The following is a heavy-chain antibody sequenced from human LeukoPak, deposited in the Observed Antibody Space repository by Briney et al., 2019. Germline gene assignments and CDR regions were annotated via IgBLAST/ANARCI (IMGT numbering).Heavy chain of an antibody. V-gene: IGHV3-9*01. CDR1: GFTFDDYA. CDR2: ISWNSGSM. Sequence: GGSLRLSCAASGFTFDDYAMHWARQAPGKGLEWVSGISWNSGSMGYADSVKGRFTISRDNAKNSLYLQMNSLRAEDTALYYCAKDIRRYYDSSGYYRHWGQGTLAAVSS. CDR3: AKDIRRYYDSSGYYRH. J-gene: IGHJ4*02. D-gene: IGHD3-22*01.